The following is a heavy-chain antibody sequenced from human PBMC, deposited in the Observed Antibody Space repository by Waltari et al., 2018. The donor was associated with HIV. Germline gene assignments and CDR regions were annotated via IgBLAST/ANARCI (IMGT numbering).Heavy chain of an antibody. CDR2: LWPDGNTR. Sequence: QVHLVESGGTVVQPGKSLRLSCVTDGFTLTDYAMSWFRQTPGAGLQWVAILWPDGNTRFYAPFVRGRFSISRDNTKKTVFLQMRALRADDMGVYFCARQGNTGTYFGGHRWGRGT. J-gene: IGHJ4*02. CDR3: ARQGNTGTYFGGHR. D-gene: IGHD3-10*01. V-gene: IGHV3-33*01. CDR1: GFTLTDYA.